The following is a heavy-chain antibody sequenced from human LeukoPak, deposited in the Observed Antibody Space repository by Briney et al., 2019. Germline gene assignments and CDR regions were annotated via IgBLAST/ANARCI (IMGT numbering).Heavy chain of an antibody. V-gene: IGHV4-59*08. D-gene: IGHD1-26*01. Sequence: SETLSLTCTVSGGSISSYYWSWIRQPPGKGLEWIGYIYYSGSTNYNPSLKSRVTISVDTSENQFSLNLSSVTAADTAVYYCARGERGSYSYWGQGTLVTVSA. CDR3: ARGERGSYSY. J-gene: IGHJ4*02. CDR2: IYYSGST. CDR1: GGSISSYY.